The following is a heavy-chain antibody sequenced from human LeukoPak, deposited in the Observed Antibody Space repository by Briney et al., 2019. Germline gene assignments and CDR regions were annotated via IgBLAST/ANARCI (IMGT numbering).Heavy chain of an antibody. V-gene: IGHV1-2*02. CDR1: GYSLTGYY. CDR3: ARVVRGVMGATYYFDY. J-gene: IGHJ4*02. D-gene: IGHD3-10*01. CDR2: INPNSGGT. Sequence: ASVKVSRKASGYSLTGYYIHWVRQAPGQGLEWMGWINPNSGGTNYAQKFQGRVTMTRDTSISTAYMELSRLRSDDTAVYYCARVVRGVMGATYYFDYWGQGTLVTVSS.